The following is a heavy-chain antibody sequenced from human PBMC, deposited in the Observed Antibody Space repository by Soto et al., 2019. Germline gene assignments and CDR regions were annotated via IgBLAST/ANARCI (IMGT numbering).Heavy chain of an antibody. CDR2: IYQSGST. V-gene: IGHV4-4*02. Sequence: QVQLQESGPGLVKPSGTLSLTCAVSSGSISSGDWWTWVRQPPGKGLEWIGEIYQSGSTDYNPSLKSRVTISLDTSKNQFSLKLTSVTAADTAVYYCARGLTIVGLAIDRWGQGTLVTVSS. CDR3: ARGLTIVGLAIDR. J-gene: IGHJ5*02. CDR1: SGSISSGDW. D-gene: IGHD3-3*01.